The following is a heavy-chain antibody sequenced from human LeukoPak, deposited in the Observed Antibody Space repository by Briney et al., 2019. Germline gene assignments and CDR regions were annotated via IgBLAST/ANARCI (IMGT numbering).Heavy chain of an antibody. CDR1: GGSISSGSYY. J-gene: IGHJ4*02. CDR2: IYTSGST. V-gene: IGHV4-61*02. D-gene: IGHD3-22*01. Sequence: SETLSLTCAVYGGSISSGSYYWSWIRQPAGKGLEWIGRIYTSGSTNYNPSLKSRVTISVDTSKNQFSLKLSSVTAADTAVYYCARGMGYYDSSGYPYWGQGTLVTVSS. CDR3: ARGMGYYDSSGYPY.